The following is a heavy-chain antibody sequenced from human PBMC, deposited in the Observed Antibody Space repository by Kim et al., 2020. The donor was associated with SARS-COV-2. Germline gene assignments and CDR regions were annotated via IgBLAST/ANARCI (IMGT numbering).Heavy chain of an antibody. CDR2: IIPIFGTA. V-gene: IGHV1-69*06. CDR1: GGTFSSYA. D-gene: IGHD2-15*01. Sequence: SVKVSCKASGGTFSSYAISWVRQAPGQGLEWMGGIIPIFGTANYAQKFQGRVTITADKSTSTAYMELSSLRSEDTAVYYCARAPRYCSGGSCPLDYWGQGTLGTVSS. J-gene: IGHJ4*02. CDR3: ARAPRYCSGGSCPLDY.